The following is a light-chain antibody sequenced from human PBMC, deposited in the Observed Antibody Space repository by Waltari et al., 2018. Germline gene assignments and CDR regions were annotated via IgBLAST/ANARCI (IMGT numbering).Light chain of an antibody. V-gene: IGLV2-14*03. J-gene: IGLJ3*02. CDR2: DVS. Sequence: QSALTQPASVSGSPGQSITISCTGTSSDVGPSNYVSWYQQYPGKAPKLIIYDVSYRPSAVSSRFSGSKSGNTASLTISVLQAEDEADYYCNSYTTISTWVFGGGTKLTVL. CDR3: NSYTTISTWV. CDR1: SSDVGPSNY.